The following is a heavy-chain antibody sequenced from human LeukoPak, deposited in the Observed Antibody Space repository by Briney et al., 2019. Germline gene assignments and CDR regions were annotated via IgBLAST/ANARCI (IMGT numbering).Heavy chain of an antibody. Sequence: SETLSLTCTVSGGSVSSYYWSWIRQPAGKGLEFIGRVYTSGTTNYNPSLKSRVTMSVDTSNNQFSLKLSSVTAADTAVYYCARSQQLVKGDAFDIWGQGTMVTVSS. D-gene: IGHD6-13*01. CDR2: VYTSGTT. V-gene: IGHV4-4*07. CDR1: GGSVSSYY. CDR3: ARSQQLVKGDAFDI. J-gene: IGHJ3*02.